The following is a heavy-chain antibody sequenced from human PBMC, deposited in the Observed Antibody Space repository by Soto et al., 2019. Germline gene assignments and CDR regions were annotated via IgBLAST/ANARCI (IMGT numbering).Heavy chain of an antibody. J-gene: IGHJ4*02. V-gene: IGHV4-59*01. Sequence: QVQLQESGPGLVKASETLSLTCTVSGGSISGYYWSWIRQPPGKGLEWIGYIYYSGITNYNPSLTRRVTMSVDTSKNQFSLKLSSVTAADTAVYYCARRSYSGHAFDYWGQGALVTISS. CDR2: IYYSGIT. D-gene: IGHD5-12*01. CDR1: GGSISGYY. CDR3: ARRSYSGHAFDY.